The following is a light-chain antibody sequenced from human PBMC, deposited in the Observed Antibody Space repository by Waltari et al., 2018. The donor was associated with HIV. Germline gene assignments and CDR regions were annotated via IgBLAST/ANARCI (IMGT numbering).Light chain of an antibody. CDR2: EVT. CDR3: SSYGDSLRVL. CDR1: SSDIGAYDF. V-gene: IGLV2-8*01. Sequence: QSALTQPPSASGSLGQSVTISCTGSSSDIGAYDFVSWFQQHPHSAPKLLLYEVTRLPSTVSDRVSGSRSGNTAFLTVAGLQPDDEATYFCSSYGDSLRVLFGGGTNVTVL. J-gene: IGLJ3*02.